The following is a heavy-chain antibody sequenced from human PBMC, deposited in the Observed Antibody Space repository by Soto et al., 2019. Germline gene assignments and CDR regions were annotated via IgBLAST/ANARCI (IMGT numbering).Heavy chain of an antibody. CDR2: IYYSGST. V-gene: IGHV4-31*03. D-gene: IGHD6-19*01. CDR3: ARDQPTVAPFYYYYGMDV. Sequence: SETLSLTCTVSGGSISSGGYYWSWIRQHPGKGLEWIGYIYYSGSTYYNPSLKSRVTISVDTSKNQFSLKLSSVTAADTAVYYCARDQPTVAPFYYYYGMDVWGQGTTVTVS. J-gene: IGHJ6*02. CDR1: GGSISSGGYY.